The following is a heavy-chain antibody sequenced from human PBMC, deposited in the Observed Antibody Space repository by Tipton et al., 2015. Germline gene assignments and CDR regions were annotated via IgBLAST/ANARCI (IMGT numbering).Heavy chain of an antibody. CDR3: ARDEFGYYFDY. CDR1: GYIFTGYY. D-gene: IGHD3-3*01. J-gene: IGHJ4*02. CDR2: LNPNSGDT. V-gene: IGHV1-2*02. Sequence: QLVQSGAEVKKPGASVKVSCKAAGYIFTGYYMHWVRQAPGQGLEWMGWLNPNSGDTNSAQKFQGRVTMTRDTSISTAYMELRSLRSDDTAVYYCARDEFGYYFDYWGQGSLVTVSS.